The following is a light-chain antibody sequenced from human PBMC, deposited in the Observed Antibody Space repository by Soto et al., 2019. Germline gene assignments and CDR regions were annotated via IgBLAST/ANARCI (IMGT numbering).Light chain of an antibody. V-gene: IGKV1-5*03. CDR1: QSLKDW. J-gene: IGKJ1*01. CDR3: QQYNGYPWT. Sequence: DIQVTQSPSTLSASVGGRVTITCRSSQSLKDWLAWYQQKPGKAPKLLIYKASGLESVVPSRCSGSGSGTEFTLTISSLQPDDFATYYCQQYNGYPWTFGQGTKVEIK. CDR2: KAS.